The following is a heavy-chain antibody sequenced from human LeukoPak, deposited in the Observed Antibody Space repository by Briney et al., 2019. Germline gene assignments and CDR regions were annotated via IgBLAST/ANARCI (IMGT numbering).Heavy chain of an antibody. D-gene: IGHD3-22*01. CDR2: INPNSGGT. CDR1: GYTFTGYY. CDR3: ARDHEYYYDSSGYYYEDY. J-gene: IGHJ4*02. V-gene: IGHV1-2*04. Sequence: ASVKVSCKASGYTFTGYYMHWVRQAPGQGLEWMGWINPNSGGTNYAQKFQGWVTMTRDTSISTAYMELSRLRSDDTAVYYCARDHEYYYDSSGYYYEDYWGQGTLVTVSS.